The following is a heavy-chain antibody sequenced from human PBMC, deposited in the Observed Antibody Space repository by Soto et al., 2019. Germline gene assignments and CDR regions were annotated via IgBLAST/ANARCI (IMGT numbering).Heavy chain of an antibody. J-gene: IGHJ4*02. Sequence: QVQLQQWGAGLLKPSETLSLTCAVYGGSLSGSYWTWIRQLPGKGLEWIGEIHHSGSIVYNPSLESRVTMSVDTSENQLSLKLTSVTAGDTAVYYCARHGGYYFDYWGQGTPVTVSS. D-gene: IGHD3-16*01. CDR3: ARHGGYYFDY. V-gene: IGHV4-34*01. CDR1: GGSLSGSY. CDR2: IHHSGSI.